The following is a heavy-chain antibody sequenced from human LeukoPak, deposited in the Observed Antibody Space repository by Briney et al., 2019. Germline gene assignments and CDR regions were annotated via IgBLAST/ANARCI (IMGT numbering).Heavy chain of an antibody. V-gene: IGHV3-30*18. CDR2: ISYDGSNK. CDR1: GFTFSSYG. CDR3: AKTDLGAYGDYGASFDY. J-gene: IGHJ4*02. Sequence: GGSLRLSCAASGFTFSSYGMHWVRQAPGKGLEWVAVISYDGSNKYYADSVKGRFTISRDNSKSTLYLQMNSLRAEDTAVYYCAKTDLGAYGDYGASFDYWGQGTLVTVSS. D-gene: IGHD4-17*01.